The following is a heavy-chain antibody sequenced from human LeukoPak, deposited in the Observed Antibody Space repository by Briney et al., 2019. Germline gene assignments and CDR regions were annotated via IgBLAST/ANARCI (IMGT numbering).Heavy chain of an antibody. CDR3: ARVLYDFWSGYYNRRTFDI. D-gene: IGHD3-3*01. CDR1: GGSFSGYY. Sequence: SETLSLTCAVYGGSFSGYYWSWIRQPPGKGLEWIGEISHSGSTNYNPSLKSRVTISVDTSKNQFSLKLSSVTAADTAVYYCARVLYDFWSGYYNRRTFDIWGQGTMVTVSS. CDR2: ISHSGST. V-gene: IGHV4-34*01. J-gene: IGHJ3*02.